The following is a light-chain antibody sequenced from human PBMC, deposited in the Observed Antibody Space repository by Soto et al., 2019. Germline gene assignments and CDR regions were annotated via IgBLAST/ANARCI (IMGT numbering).Light chain of an antibody. CDR2: EVS. V-gene: IGLV2-14*01. CDR1: SSDVGCYNY. CDR3: SSYTSSSTPLYV. Sequence: QSVLTQPASVSGSPGQSITISCTGTSSDVGCYNYVSWYQQHPGKAPKLMIYEVSNRPSGVSNRFSGSKSGNTASLTISGLQAEDEADYYCSSYTSSSTPLYVFGTGTKLTVL. J-gene: IGLJ1*01.